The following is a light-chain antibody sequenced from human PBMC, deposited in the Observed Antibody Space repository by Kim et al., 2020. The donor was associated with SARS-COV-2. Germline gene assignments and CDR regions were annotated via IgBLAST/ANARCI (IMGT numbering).Light chain of an antibody. J-gene: IGLJ3*02. CDR2: EVT. CDR1: RNDVGSHNR. V-gene: IGLV2-23*02. CDR3: CSYEGSWV. Sequence: PGPSVTISCTGTRNDVGSHNRVSWYQQHPGKAPTLMIYEVTKRPSGVSDRFSASKSGNTASLTISGLQAEDEADYYCCSYEGSWVFGGGTKLTVL.